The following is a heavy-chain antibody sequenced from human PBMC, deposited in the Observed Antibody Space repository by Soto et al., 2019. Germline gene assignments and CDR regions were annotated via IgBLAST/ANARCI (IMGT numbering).Heavy chain of an antibody. D-gene: IGHD6-6*01. Sequence: GGSLRLSCEASGFTFSNYAMSWCRQAPGKRLEWVSAISGRGGSTYYANSVRGRFTISRDNSKNTLFLQMNTLRAEDTAVYYCAKATLVFNSGPGVLDDWGEGTLVTVSS. CDR3: AKATLVFNSGPGVLDD. J-gene: IGHJ4*02. CDR1: GFTFSNYA. CDR2: ISGRGGST. V-gene: IGHV3-23*01.